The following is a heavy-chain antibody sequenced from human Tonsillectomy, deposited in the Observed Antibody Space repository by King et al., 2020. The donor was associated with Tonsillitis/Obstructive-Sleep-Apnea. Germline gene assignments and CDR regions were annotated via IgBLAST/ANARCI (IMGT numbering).Heavy chain of an antibody. Sequence: VQLVESGGGVVQPGRSLRLSCAASGFTFSSYAIHWGRQAPGKGLEWVAVISYDGSNKYYADSVKGRFTTSRDNSKNTLYLQMNRLRAEDTAVYYCARGPITGDYYTTYYYYYYMDVWGKGTTVTVSS. CDR2: ISYDGSNK. D-gene: IGHD3-3*01. V-gene: IGHV3-30*04. J-gene: IGHJ6*03. CDR1: GFTFSSYA. CDR3: ARGPITGDYYTTYYYYYYMDV.